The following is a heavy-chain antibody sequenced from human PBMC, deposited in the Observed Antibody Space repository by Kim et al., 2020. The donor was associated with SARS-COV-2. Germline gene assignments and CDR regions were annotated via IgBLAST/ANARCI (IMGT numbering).Heavy chain of an antibody. CDR1: GFTFSSYA. CDR3: AKRDFGVVIFDY. CDR2: ISGSGCST. Sequence: GGSLRLSCAASGFTFSSYAMSWVRQAPGKGLEWVSAISGSGCSTYYADSVKGRFTISRDNSKNTLYLQMNSLRAEDTAVYYCAKRDFGVVIFDYWGQGTLVTVSS. D-gene: IGHD3-3*01. J-gene: IGHJ4*02. V-gene: IGHV3-23*01.